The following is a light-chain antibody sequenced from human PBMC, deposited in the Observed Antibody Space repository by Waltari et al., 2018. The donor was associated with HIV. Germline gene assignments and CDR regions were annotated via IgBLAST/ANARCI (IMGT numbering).Light chain of an antibody. CDR2: GAS. V-gene: IGKV4-1*01. J-gene: IGKJ1*01. CDR1: QSVLYNSNIRNN. Sequence: DIVLTQSPDSLAASLGERATINCKASQSVLYNSNIRNNLTWYQQRPGQPPKFLIYGASTRETGVPDRFSGSASGTDFTLTISGLQAEDVAVYYCHQYYTTPWTFGQGTKVEIK. CDR3: HQYYTTPWT.